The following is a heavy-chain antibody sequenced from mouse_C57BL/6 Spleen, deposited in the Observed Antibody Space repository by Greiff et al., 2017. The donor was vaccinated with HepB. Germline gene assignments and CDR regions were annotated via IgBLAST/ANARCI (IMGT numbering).Heavy chain of an antibody. V-gene: IGHV1-80*01. CDR2: IYPGDGDT. D-gene: IGHD3-3*01. CDR3: ARRGDWIYWYFDV. Sequence: QVQLQQSGAELVKPGASVKISCKASGYAFSSYWMNWVKQRPGKGLEWIGQIYPGDGDTNYNGKFKGKATLTADKSSSTAYMQLSSLTSEDSAVYFCARRGDWIYWYFDVWGTGTTVTVSS. CDR1: GYAFSSYW. J-gene: IGHJ1*03.